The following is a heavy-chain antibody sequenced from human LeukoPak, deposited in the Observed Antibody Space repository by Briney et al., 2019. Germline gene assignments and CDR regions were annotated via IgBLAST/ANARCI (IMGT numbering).Heavy chain of an antibody. J-gene: IGHJ5*02. Sequence: PSETLSLTCTVSGYSISSGYYWGWIRQPPGKGLEWIGSIYHSGSTYYNPSLKSRVTISVDTSKNQFSLKLSSVTAADTAVYNCARDLAAAHRPNWFDPWGQGTLVTVSS. D-gene: IGHD6-13*01. V-gene: IGHV4-38-2*02. CDR3: ARDLAAAHRPNWFDP. CDR2: IYHSGST. CDR1: GYSISSGYY.